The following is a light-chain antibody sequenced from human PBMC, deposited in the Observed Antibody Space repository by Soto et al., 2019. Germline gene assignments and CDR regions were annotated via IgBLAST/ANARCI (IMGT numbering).Light chain of an antibody. J-gene: IGLJ2*01. V-gene: IGLV1-47*02. CDR1: SSNIGRSY. CDR3: SAWDDTVSGPV. Sequence: QLVLTQPPSASGTPGQRVSISCSGSSSNIGRSYVFWYQQLPGTAPKVLISTDNQRPSGVPDRFSGSKSGTSASLTISGLRSEDEADYYCSAWDDTVSGPVFGGGTKLTVL. CDR2: TDN.